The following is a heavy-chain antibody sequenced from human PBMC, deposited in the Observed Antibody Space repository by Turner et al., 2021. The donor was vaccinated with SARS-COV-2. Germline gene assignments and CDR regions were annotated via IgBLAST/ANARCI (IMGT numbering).Heavy chain of an antibody. V-gene: IGHV3-66*01. J-gene: IGHJ2*01. CDR1: GFTVSSNY. Sequence: EVQLVESGGGLVRPGGSLSPSLAASGFTVSSNYMAGVRQAPGKGLEWVSVIDSGGSTYYADSVKGRFTISRDNSKNTLYLQMNGLRAEDTAMFYCARDLSDYWYFDLWGRGTLVTVSS. CDR3: ARDLSDYWYFDL. CDR2: IDSGGST.